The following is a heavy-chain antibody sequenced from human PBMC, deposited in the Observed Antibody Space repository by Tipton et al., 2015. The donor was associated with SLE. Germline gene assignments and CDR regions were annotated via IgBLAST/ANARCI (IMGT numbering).Heavy chain of an antibody. Sequence: PSLTCAVYGGSFSGYYWSWIRQSPGKGLEWIGDINHSGSTNYNPSLKSRVTISVDTSKNQFSLKLSSVTAADTAVYYCARGSDYYGYFEYWGQGVLVTVSS. CDR1: GGSFSGYY. D-gene: IGHD3-16*01. V-gene: IGHV4-34*01. J-gene: IGHJ4*02. CDR3: ARGSDYYGYFEY. CDR2: INHSGST.